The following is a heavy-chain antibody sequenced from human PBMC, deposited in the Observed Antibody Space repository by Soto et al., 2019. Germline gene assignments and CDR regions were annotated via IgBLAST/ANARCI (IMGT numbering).Heavy chain of an antibody. Sequence: QVQLQQWGAGLLKPSETLSLTCAVYGGSFSGYYWSWIRQPPGKGLEWIGEINHSGSTNYNPSLKSRATXSXDXXKNQFSLKLSSVTAADTAVYYCARGWRGGRVWLDYWGQGTLVTVSS. D-gene: IGHD3-9*01. CDR1: GGSFSGYY. J-gene: IGHJ4*02. V-gene: IGHV4-34*01. CDR2: INHSGST. CDR3: ARGWRGGRVWLDY.